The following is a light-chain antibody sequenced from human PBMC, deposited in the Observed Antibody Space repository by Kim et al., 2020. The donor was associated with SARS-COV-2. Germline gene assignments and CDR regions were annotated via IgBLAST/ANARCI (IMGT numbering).Light chain of an antibody. CDR3: QSYDSSLSIGV. J-gene: IGLJ3*02. Sequence: RVTISGTGSSSNIGAGFDVHWYQQLPGTVPKLLIYDNNSRPSGVPDRFSASKSGTSASLAITGLQAEDEADYYCQSYDSSLSIGVFGGGTQLTVL. V-gene: IGLV1-40*01. CDR2: DNN. CDR1: SSNIGAGFD.